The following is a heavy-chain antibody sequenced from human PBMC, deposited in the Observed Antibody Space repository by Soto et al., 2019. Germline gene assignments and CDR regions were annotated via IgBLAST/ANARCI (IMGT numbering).Heavy chain of an antibody. Sequence: ASVKVSCKSSGYTFTSYYMHWLRQAPGQGREWMGIIDPSGGSTSYAQKFQGRVTMTRDTSTSTVYMELSSLRSEDTAVYYCARDQGRFLEWLSVDIFDYWGQGTLVTVSS. J-gene: IGHJ4*02. CDR2: IDPSGGST. D-gene: IGHD3-3*01. CDR3: ARDQGRFLEWLSVDIFDY. V-gene: IGHV1-46*03. CDR1: GYTFTSYY.